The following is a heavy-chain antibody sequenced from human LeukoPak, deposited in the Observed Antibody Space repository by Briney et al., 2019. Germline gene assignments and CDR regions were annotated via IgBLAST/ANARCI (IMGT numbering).Heavy chain of an antibody. V-gene: IGHV3-33*06. CDR2: IWYDGSKK. CDR3: AKDVTFYFGSGSNPNWFDP. CDR1: GFTFSSYG. Sequence: GGSLRLSCAASGFTFSSYGMHWVRQAPGKGLEWVAIIWYDGSKKYYADSVKGRFTISRGNSKNTLYLQMNSLRAEDTAVYYCAKDVTFYFGSGSNPNWFDPWGQGTLVTVSS. J-gene: IGHJ5*02. D-gene: IGHD3-10*01.